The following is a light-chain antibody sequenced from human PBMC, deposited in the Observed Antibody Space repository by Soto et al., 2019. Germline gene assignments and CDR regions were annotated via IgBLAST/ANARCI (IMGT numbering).Light chain of an antibody. V-gene: IGLV2-14*01. Sequence: QSVLTQPASVSGSPGQSITISCTGTSSDVGRYNYVSWFQQHPGKASKLMIFEVSTRPSGVSNRFSGSKSGNTASLTISGLQIEDEADYYCCSYTSSTSAVFGGGTKLTVL. CDR2: EVS. CDR3: CSYTSSTSAV. CDR1: SSDVGRYNY. J-gene: IGLJ2*01.